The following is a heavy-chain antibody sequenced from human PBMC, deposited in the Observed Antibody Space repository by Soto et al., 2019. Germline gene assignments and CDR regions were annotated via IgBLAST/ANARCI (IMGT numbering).Heavy chain of an antibody. J-gene: IGHJ1*01. V-gene: IGHV3-49*03. D-gene: IGHD2-15*01. CDR1: GFTFGDYA. CDR3: TRVSRDCSFGSCYPLH. CDR2: IRSMTYDGTT. Sequence: EVQLVESGGGLVQPGRSLRLSCSGSGFTFGDYAISWFRQAPGKGLEWISFIRSMTYDGTTDYAPSLRDRFSISRDDSKNSAYLHMNSLKTEDTAVYYCTRVSRDCSFGSCYPLHWGQGTMGTVSS.